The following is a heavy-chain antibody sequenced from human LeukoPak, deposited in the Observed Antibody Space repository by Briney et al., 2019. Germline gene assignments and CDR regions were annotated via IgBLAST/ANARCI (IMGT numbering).Heavy chain of an antibody. V-gene: IGHV3-74*01. D-gene: IGHD1-14*01. J-gene: IGHJ3*01. Sequence: GGSLRLSCAASGFTFGNSWVHWVRQAPGKGLVWVSLINAEGSTATYADSVKGRFTISRDNARNTLPLQMNSLTIEDTAVYYCVVVVEPPDSDGFDVWGQGTMITVSS. CDR2: INAEGSTA. CDR1: GFTFGNSW. CDR3: VVVVEPPDSDGFDV.